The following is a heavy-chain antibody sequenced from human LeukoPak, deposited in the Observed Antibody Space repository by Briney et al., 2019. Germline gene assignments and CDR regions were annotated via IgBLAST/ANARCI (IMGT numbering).Heavy chain of an antibody. CDR2: ISSSGSTI. CDR1: GFTFSDYY. CDR3: ARDREAYYDSSGYSDY. D-gene: IGHD3-22*01. J-gene: IGHJ4*02. Sequence: PGGSLRLSCAASGFTFSDYYMSWIRQAPGKGLEWVSYISSSGSTIYYADSVKGRFTISRDNAKNSLYLQMNSLRAEDTAVYYCARDREAYYDSSGYSDYWGQGTLVTVSS. V-gene: IGHV3-11*01.